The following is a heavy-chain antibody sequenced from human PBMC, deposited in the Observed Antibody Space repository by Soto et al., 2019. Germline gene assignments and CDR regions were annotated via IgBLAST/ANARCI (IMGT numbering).Heavy chain of an antibody. Sequence: EVQLVESGGGLVQPGGSLRLSCAASGFTFSSYAMHWVRQAPGKGLEYVSAITSNGGNTDYASSVKGRFTISRDNSKNTLCCQMGGLRAEAMAVCCGARRTPFGYGMDVWCQGTTGTVSS. J-gene: IGHJ6*02. CDR1: GFTFSSYA. CDR3: ARRTPFGYGMDV. V-gene: IGHV3-64*01. CDR2: ITSNGGNT. D-gene: IGHD2-15*01.